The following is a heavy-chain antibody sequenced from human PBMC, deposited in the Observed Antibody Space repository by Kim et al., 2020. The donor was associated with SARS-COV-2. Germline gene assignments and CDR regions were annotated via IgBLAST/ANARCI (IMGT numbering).Heavy chain of an antibody. J-gene: IGHJ4*02. CDR3: ANPRQPDY. CDR1: GFTFSNYG. Sequence: GGSLRLSCAASGFTFSNYGMSWVRQAPGKGLEWVSGISGSGDTTTYADSVKGRFTISRDNSKNTLYLQMSSLRAEDMAIYYCANPRQPDYWGQGTLVTVSS. CDR2: ISGSGDTT. V-gene: IGHV3-23*01. D-gene: IGHD6-13*01.